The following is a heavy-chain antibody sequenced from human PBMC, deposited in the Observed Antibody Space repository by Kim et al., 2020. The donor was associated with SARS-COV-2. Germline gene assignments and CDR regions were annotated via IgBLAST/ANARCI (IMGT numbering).Heavy chain of an antibody. Sequence: GGSLRLSCAASGFTFDDYAMHWVRQAQGKGLEWVSGISWNSGSIGYADSVKGRFTISRDNAKNSLYLQMNSLRAEDTALYYCAKDGYCSGGSCYSQLSYYGMDVWGQGTTVTVSS. D-gene: IGHD2-15*01. CDR2: ISWNSGSI. J-gene: IGHJ6*02. V-gene: IGHV3-9*01. CDR1: GFTFDDYA. CDR3: AKDGYCSGGSCYSQLSYYGMDV.